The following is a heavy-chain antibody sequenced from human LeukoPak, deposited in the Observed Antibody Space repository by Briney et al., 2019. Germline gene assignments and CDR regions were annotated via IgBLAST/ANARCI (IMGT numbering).Heavy chain of an antibody. J-gene: IGHJ5*02. CDR2: ISWRSATI. D-gene: IGHD6-6*01. CDR3: VKDTGRWGSGSSGNWFDL. Sequence: GGSLRLSCAASGFTFDLYAMHWVRQAPGKGLEWVSGISWRSATIAYADSMKGRFTISRDNAKNSLYLQMNSLRVEDTALYYCVKDTGRWGSGSSGNWFDLWGQGTLVTVSS. CDR1: GFTFDLYA. V-gene: IGHV3-9*01.